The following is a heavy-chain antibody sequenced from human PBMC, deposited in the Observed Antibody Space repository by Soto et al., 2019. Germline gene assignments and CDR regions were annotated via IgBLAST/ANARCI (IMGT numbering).Heavy chain of an antibody. CDR3: ARDDPPRGYSYGPIPYYGMDV. D-gene: IGHD5-18*01. Sequence: EVQLVESGGGLVKPGGSLRLSCAASGFTFSSYSMNWVRQAPGKGLEWVSSISSSSSYIYYADSVKGRFTISRDNAKNSLYLQMNSLRAEDTAVYYCARDDPPRGYSYGPIPYYGMDVWGQGTTVTVSS. J-gene: IGHJ6*02. CDR2: ISSSSSYI. CDR1: GFTFSSYS. V-gene: IGHV3-21*01.